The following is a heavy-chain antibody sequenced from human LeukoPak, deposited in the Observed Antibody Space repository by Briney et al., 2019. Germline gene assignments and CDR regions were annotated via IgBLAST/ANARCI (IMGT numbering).Heavy chain of an antibody. V-gene: IGHV3-53*01. Sequence: PGGSLRLSCAASGFIVSNSYMSWVRQAPGKGLEWVSVLHTGGRTFYADSEMGRFTISTDNSKNTLFLQMNSLRAEDTAVYYCARNPSGNLYFDYWGQGALVTVSS. J-gene: IGHJ4*02. CDR2: LHTGGRT. CDR1: GFIVSNSY. CDR3: ARNPSGNLYFDY. D-gene: IGHD6-19*01.